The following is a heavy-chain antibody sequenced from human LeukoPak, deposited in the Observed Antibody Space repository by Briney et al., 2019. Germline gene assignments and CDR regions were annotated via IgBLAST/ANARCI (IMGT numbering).Heavy chain of an antibody. CDR1: GGSFSGYY. J-gene: IGHJ4*02. D-gene: IGHD6-19*01. V-gene: IGHV4-34*01. CDR3: ARVLYSSGWYEYYFDY. Sequence: SAPLTLTCAVCGGSFSGYYWRWIRQPPGKGLEWIGEINHSGSTNYNPSLKSRVTISVDTSKNQCSLKLSSVTAADTAVYYCARVLYSSGWYEYYFDYWGQGTLVTVSS. CDR2: INHSGST.